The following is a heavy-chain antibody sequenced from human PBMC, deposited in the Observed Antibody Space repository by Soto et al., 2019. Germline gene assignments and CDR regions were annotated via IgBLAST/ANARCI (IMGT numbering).Heavy chain of an antibody. CDR3: AYEEYSYCTYFDY. CDR2: ISNDGSNK. CDR1: GFTFSSYG. V-gene: IGHV3-30*18. J-gene: IGHJ4*02. D-gene: IGHD5-18*01. Sequence: QVQLVESGGGGVQPGRSLRLSCAASGFTFSSYGMHWVRQAPGKGRVWVAVISNDGSNKKYADSVKGRFTISRDNSENTLYLQMNTLRAECTAVYYCAYEEYSYCTYFDYWGQGTLVTVSS.